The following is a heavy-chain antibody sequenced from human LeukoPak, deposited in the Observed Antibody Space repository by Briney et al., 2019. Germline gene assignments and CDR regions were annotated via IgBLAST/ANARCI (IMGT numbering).Heavy chain of an antibody. J-gene: IGHJ4*02. Sequence: RGSLRLSCAASGFSFSSDAMSWVREAPGKRLEWVSAISGSGGSTYYADDVTLRLTITRDNSKNTLYLQMNRLRAEDTAVYYCAKDPVAAAGLYDYWGQGTLVTVSS. CDR1: GFSFSSDA. CDR2: ISGSGGST. CDR3: AKDPVAAAGLYDY. D-gene: IGHD6-13*01. V-gene: IGHV3-23*01.